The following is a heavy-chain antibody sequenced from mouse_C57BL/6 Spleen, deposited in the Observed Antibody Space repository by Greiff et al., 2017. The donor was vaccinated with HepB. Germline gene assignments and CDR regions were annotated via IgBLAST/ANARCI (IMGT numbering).Heavy chain of an antibody. CDR2: IRNKANGYTT. J-gene: IGHJ2*01. V-gene: IGHV7-3*01. CDR3: ARSGLDYFDY. CDR1: GFTFTDYY. D-gene: IGHD2-10*02. Sequence: EVQRVESGGGLVQPGGSLSLSCAASGFTFTDYYMSWVRQPPGKALEWLGFIRNKANGYTTEYSASVKGRFTISRDNSQSILYLQMNALRAEDSATYYCARSGLDYFDYWGQGTTLTVSS.